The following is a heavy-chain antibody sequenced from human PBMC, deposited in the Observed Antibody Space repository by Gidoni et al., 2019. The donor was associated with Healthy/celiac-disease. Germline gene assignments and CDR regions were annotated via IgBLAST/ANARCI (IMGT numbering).Heavy chain of an antibody. CDR3: AKGEASDYGDYTGGIDY. CDR2: ISYDGSNK. CDR1: GFTLSSYG. V-gene: IGHV3-30*18. Sequence: QVQLVESGGGVVQPGRSLRLPCAASGFTLSSYGMHWVRQAPGKGLEWVAVISYDGSNKYYADSVKGRFTISRDNSKNTLYLQMNSLRAEDTAVYYCAKGEASDYGDYTGGIDYWGQGTLVTVSS. J-gene: IGHJ4*02. D-gene: IGHD4-17*01.